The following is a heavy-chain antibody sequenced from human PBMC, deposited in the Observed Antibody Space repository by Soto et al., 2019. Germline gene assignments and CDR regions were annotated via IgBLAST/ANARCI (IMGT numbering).Heavy chain of an antibody. D-gene: IGHD6-6*01. CDR1: GGSISSVSYF. J-gene: IGHJ4*02. CDR3: ARTLRDHGSSSFDY. Sequence: PSETLSLTCTVSGGSISSVSYFWGWIRQPPGKGLEWIGNIYYSGSTYYNPSLKSRVTISVDTSKNHFSLKLSSVTAADTAVYYCARTLRDHGSSSFDYWGQGTLVTVSS. V-gene: IGHV4-39*02. CDR2: IYYSGST.